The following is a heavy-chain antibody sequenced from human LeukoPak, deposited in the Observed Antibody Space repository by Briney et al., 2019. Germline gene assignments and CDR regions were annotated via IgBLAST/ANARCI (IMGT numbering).Heavy chain of an antibody. J-gene: IGHJ4*02. Sequence: GASVKVSCKASGGTFSSYAISWVRQAPGQGLEWMGRIIPILGIANYAQKFQGRVTITAGKSTSTAYMELSSLRSEDTAVYYCARDLQTGYSSSWYSNPLDYWGQGTLVTVSS. CDR3: ARDLQTGYSSSWYSNPLDY. CDR2: IIPILGIA. V-gene: IGHV1-69*04. D-gene: IGHD6-13*01. CDR1: GGTFSSYA.